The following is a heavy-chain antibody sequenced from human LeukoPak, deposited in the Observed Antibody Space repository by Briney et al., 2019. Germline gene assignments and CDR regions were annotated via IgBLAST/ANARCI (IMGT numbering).Heavy chain of an antibody. CDR2: INPNSGGT. V-gene: IGHV1-2*07. D-gene: IGHD2-15*01. J-gene: IGHJ4*02. CDR3: SRMCSRGSCYLRFSY. CDR1: GYTFTGYY. Sequence: ASVKVSCKASGYTFTGYYMHWVRPAPGQGLEWMGWINPNSGGTNYAHNFPRSLTIPRHTSISTAYMELSRLTSYHTALYYCSRMCSRGSCYLRFSYCGLGTLVPVSS.